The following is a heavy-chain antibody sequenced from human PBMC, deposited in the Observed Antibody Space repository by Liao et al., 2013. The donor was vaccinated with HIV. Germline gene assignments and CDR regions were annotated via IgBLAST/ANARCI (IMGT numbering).Heavy chain of an antibody. Sequence: QVQLQVSSPGLVKPSQTLSLTCTVSGGSMSSGDYYWSWIRQAPGKGLEWIGYIYESGFTDYNPSLKSRLTISEDTSKDQFSLRLTSVTAADTAVYYCARWSNGRFGARDAFDVVGPRDCGHSLF. D-gene: IGHD3-3*01. CDR2: IYESGFT. V-gene: IGHV4-30-4*08. J-gene: IGHJ3*01. CDR1: GGSMSSGDYY. CDR3: ARWSNGRFGARDAFDV.